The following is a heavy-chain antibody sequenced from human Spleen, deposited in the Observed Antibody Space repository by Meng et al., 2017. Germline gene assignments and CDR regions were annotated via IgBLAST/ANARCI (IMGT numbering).Heavy chain of an antibody. Sequence: VRRVQYWADVKCPGASLQVSCNPSGYNFPDAWRHWVGRAPGPGLVWSGRIDPKSGATHYAQRFQGRVTMTGDTSISTAYMELSGLRSDVTAMYYCARDEDISAAGKLFGDYWGQGTLVTVSS. CDR3: ARDEDISAAGKLFGDY. V-gene: IGHV1-2*06. CDR2: IDPKSGAT. J-gene: IGHJ4*02. CDR1: GYNFPDAW. D-gene: IGHD6-13*01.